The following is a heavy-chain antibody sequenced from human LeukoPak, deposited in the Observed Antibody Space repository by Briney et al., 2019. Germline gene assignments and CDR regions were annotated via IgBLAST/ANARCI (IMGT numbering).Heavy chain of an antibody. Sequence: SETLSLTCTVSGGSISSSSYYWGWIRQPPGKGLEWIGSIYYSGSTYYNPSLKSRVTISVDTSKNQFSLKLSSVTAADTAVYYCAKRPSYIVVVPAAMLASGAFDIWGQGTMVTVSS. CDR3: AKRPSYIVVVPAAMLASGAFDI. J-gene: IGHJ3*02. D-gene: IGHD2-2*01. CDR1: GGSISSSSYY. V-gene: IGHV4-39*01. CDR2: IYYSGST.